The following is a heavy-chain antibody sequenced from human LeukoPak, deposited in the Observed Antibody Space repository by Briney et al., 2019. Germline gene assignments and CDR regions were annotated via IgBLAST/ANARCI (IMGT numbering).Heavy chain of an antibody. V-gene: IGHV4-59*01. CDR2: IYYSGST. D-gene: IGHD6-13*01. CDR3: ARARSRIAAAGRGRYYYYGMDV. J-gene: IGHJ6*02. Sequence: PSETLSLTCTVSGGSISSYYWSWIRQPPGKGLEWIGYIYYSGSTNYNPSLKSRVTISVDTSKNQFSLKLSSVTAAGTAVYYCARARSRIAAAGRGRYYYYGMDVWGQGTTVTVSS. CDR1: GGSISSYY.